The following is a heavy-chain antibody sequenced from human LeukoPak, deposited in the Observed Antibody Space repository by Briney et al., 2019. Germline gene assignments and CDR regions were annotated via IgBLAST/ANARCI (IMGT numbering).Heavy chain of an antibody. CDR3: AKGQMATILGFDS. J-gene: IGHJ4*02. D-gene: IGHD5-12*01. CDR1: GFMFSNYA. CDR2: VKTSAGDT. V-gene: IGHV3-23*01. Sequence: HPWGSLRLSCAASGFMFSNYAMRWVRQAPGRGLEWVSAVKTSAGDTYYADSVRGRFTISRDNSKSTVYLQMNSLRAEDTALYYCAKGQMATILGFDSWGQGALVTVSS.